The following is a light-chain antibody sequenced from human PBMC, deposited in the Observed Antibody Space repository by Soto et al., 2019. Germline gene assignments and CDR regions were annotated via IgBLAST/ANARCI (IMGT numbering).Light chain of an antibody. CDR3: CSYAGSSTWV. J-gene: IGLJ3*02. CDR1: NSDVGSYNL. V-gene: IGLV2-23*01. Sequence: QSALTQPASVSGSPGQSIIISCTGTNSDVGSYNLVSWYQQHPGKAPKVMIYEGSKRPSGLSNRFSGSKSGNTASLTISGLQPEDEADYYCCSYAGSSTWVFGGGTKLTVL. CDR2: EGS.